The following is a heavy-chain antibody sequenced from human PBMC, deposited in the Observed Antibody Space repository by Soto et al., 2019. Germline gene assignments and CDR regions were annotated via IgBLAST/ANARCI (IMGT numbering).Heavy chain of an antibody. Sequence: QVQLQELGPGLVKPSQTLSLTCTVSGGSISSDGYYWSWIRQHPGKGLEWIGYIYYSTYYNPSLKSRVTISVDTSKNQFSLKLSSVTAADTAVYYCARDYRASYPAYYYYGMDVWGQGTTVTVSS. J-gene: IGHJ6*02. CDR3: ARDYRASYPAYYYYGMDV. D-gene: IGHD3-16*02. V-gene: IGHV4-31*03. CDR1: GGSISSDGYY. CDR2: IYYST.